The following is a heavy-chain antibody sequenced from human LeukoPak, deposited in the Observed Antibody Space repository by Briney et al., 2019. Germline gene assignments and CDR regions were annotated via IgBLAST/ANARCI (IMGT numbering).Heavy chain of an antibody. J-gene: IGHJ4*02. Sequence: SETLSLTCTVSGGSISSYYWSWIRQPPGKGLEWIGYIYCSGSTNYNPSLKSRVTISVDTSKNQFSLKLSSVTAADTAVYYCVRDLIAAAGGLDYWGQGTLVTVSS. CDR3: VRDLIAAAGGLDY. V-gene: IGHV4-59*01. CDR1: GGSISSYY. D-gene: IGHD6-13*01. CDR2: IYCSGST.